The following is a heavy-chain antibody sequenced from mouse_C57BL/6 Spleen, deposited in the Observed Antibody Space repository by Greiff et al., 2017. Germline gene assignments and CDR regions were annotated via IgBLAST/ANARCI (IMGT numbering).Heavy chain of an antibody. J-gene: IGHJ4*01. CDR3: ARKLGHYYAMDY. D-gene: IGHD4-1*01. CDR1: GYTFTSYW. Sequence: QVQLQQPGAELVRPGSSVKLSCKASGYTFTSYWMHWVKQRPIQGLEWIGNIDPSDSETHYNQKFKDKATLTVDKSSSTAYMQLSSLTSEDSAVYYCARKLGHYYAMDYWGQGTSVTVFS. CDR2: IDPSDSET. V-gene: IGHV1-52*01.